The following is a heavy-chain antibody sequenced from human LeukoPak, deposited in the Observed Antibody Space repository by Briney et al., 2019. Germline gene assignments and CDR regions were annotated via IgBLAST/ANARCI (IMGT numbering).Heavy chain of an antibody. CDR2: INPNSGDT. Sequence: ASVKVSCKASGYTFTDYYMHWVRQAPGQGLEWMGWINPNSGDTNSAQKFQGRVTITRDTSITTAYMELSSLRSDDTAVYYCARRQSATLMFWGQGTLVTVSS. CDR1: GYTFTDYY. J-gene: IGHJ4*02. CDR3: ARRQSATLMF. D-gene: IGHD2-15*01. V-gene: IGHV1-2*02.